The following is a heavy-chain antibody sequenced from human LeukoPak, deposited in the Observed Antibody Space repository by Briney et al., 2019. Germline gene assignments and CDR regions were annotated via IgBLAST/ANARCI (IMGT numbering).Heavy chain of an antibody. CDR2: IYYSGST. V-gene: IGHV4-59*01. CDR1: GGSISSYY. D-gene: IGHD6-19*01. J-gene: IGHJ4*02. Sequence: PSETLSLTCTVSGGSISSYYWSWLRQPPGKGLEWIGYIYYSGSTNYNPSLKSRVTISVDTSKNQFSLKLSSVTAADTAVYYCARFSSGWWGYFDYWGQGTLVTVSS. CDR3: ARFSSGWWGYFDY.